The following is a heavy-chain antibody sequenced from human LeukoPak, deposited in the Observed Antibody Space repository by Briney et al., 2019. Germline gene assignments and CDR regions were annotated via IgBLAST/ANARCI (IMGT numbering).Heavy chain of an antibody. CDR2: IKQDGSEK. CDR1: GFTFSSYW. J-gene: IGHJ4*02. D-gene: IGHD6-13*01. V-gene: IGHV3-7*01. Sequence: PGGSLRLSCAASGFTFSSYWMSWVRQAPGKGLEWVANIKQDGSEKYYVDSVKGRFTISRDNAKNSLYLQMNSLRAEDTAVYYCARERSRYSSSWGYFDYWGQGTLVTVSS. CDR3: ARERSRYSSSWGYFDY.